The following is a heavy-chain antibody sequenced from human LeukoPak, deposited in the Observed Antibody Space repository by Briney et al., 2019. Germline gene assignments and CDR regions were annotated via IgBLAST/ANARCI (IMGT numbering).Heavy chain of an antibody. Sequence: ASVKVSCKASGYTFTSYGISWVRQAPGQGLEWMGGIIPIFGTANYAQKFQGRVTITTDESTSTAYMELSSLRSEDTAVYYCAREQGSGLGGWFDPWGQGTLVTVSS. CDR2: IIPIFGTA. V-gene: IGHV1-69*05. J-gene: IGHJ5*02. CDR3: AREQGSGLGGWFDP. D-gene: IGHD2-15*01. CDR1: GYTFTSYG.